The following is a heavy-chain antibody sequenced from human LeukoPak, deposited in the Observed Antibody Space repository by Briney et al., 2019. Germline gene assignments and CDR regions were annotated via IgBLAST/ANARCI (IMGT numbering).Heavy chain of an antibody. D-gene: IGHD3-22*01. V-gene: IGHV3-64*01. CDR3: ARAGGPYYYDSSGYPGY. CDR2: ISSNGGST. CDR1: GFTFSSYA. J-gene: IGHJ4*02. Sequence: PGGSLRLSCAASGFTFSSYAMHWVRQAPGKGLEYVSAISSNGGSTYYANSVKGRFTISRDNSKNTLCLQMGSLRAEDMAVYYCARAGGPYYYDSSGYPGYWGQGTLVTVSS.